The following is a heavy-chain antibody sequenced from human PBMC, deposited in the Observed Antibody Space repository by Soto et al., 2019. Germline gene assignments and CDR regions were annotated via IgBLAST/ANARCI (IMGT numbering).Heavy chain of an antibody. CDR3: TSRLRYFDWLLVSSDY. CDR2: IKSKTDGGTT. V-gene: IGHV3-15*07. J-gene: IGHJ4*02. Sequence: EVQLVESGGGLVKPGGSLRLSCAASGFTFSNAWMNWVRQAPGKGLEWVGRIKSKTDGGTTDYAAPVKGRFTISRDDSKNTLYLQMNSLKTEDTAVYYCTSRLRYFDWLLVSSDYWGQGTLVTVSS. D-gene: IGHD3-9*01. CDR1: GFTFSNAW.